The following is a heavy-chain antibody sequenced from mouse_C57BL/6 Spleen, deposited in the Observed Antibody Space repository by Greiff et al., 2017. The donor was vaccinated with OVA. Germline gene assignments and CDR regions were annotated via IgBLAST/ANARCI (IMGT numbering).Heavy chain of an antibody. CDR1: GYSITSGYY. V-gene: IGHV3-6*01. J-gene: IGHJ2*01. Sequence: EVQLQESGPGLVKPSQSLSLTCSVTGYSITSGYYWNWIRQFPGNKLEWMGYISYDGSNNYNPSLKNRISITRDTSKNQFFLKLNSVTTEDTATYYCARVTVVARFDYWGQGTTLTVSS. CDR2: ISYDGSN. CDR3: ARVTVVARFDY. D-gene: IGHD1-1*01.